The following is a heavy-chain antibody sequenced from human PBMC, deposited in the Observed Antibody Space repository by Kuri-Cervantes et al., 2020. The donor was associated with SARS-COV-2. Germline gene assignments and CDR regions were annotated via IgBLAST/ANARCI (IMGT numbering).Heavy chain of an antibody. V-gene: IGHV1-69*06. Sequence: SVKVSCKASGGTFSSYAISWVRQAPGQGLEWMGGIIPIFGTANYTQKFQGRVTITADKSTSTAYMELSSLRSEDTAVYYCARDFRVGATTLDYWGQGTLVTVSS. CDR1: GGTFSSYA. D-gene: IGHD1-26*01. J-gene: IGHJ4*02. CDR2: IIPIFGTA. CDR3: ARDFRVGATTLDY.